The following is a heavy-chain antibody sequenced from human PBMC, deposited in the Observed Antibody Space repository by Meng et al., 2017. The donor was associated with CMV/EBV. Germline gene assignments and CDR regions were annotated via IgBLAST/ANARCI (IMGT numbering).Heavy chain of an antibody. V-gene: IGHV4-38-2*02. J-gene: IGHJ4*02. Sequence: GSLRLSCTVSGYSISSGYYWGWIRQPPGKGLEWIGSIYHSGSTYYNPSLKSRVTISVDTSKNQFSLQLSSVTAADTAVYYCAREWGGIVVVPAAMGIDYWGQGTLVTVSS. CDR3: AREWGGIVVVPAAMGIDY. CDR1: GYSISSGYY. CDR2: IYHSGST. D-gene: IGHD2-2*01.